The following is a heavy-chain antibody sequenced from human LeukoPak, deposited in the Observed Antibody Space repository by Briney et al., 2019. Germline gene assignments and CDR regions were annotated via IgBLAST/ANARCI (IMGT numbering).Heavy chain of an antibody. D-gene: IGHD1-7*01. J-gene: IGHJ4*02. Sequence: GGSLRLSCAASGFTFSSYAMSWVRQAPGKGLEGVSAISGSGGSTYYADSVKGRFTISRDNSKNTLCLQMNSLRAEDTAVYYCAKDPLAGTTYDPGDYWGQGTLVTVSS. CDR1: GFTFSSYA. CDR3: AKDPLAGTTYDPGDY. CDR2: ISGSGGST. V-gene: IGHV3-23*01.